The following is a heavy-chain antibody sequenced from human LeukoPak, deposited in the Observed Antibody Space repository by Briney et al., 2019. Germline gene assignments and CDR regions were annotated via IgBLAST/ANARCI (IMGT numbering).Heavy chain of an antibody. V-gene: IGHV1-46*01. Sequence: ASVKVSCKASGYTFTSYYMHWVRQAPGQGLEWMGIINPSGGSTSYAQKFQGRVTITADESTSTAYMELSSLRSEDTAVYYCARDSGAPARYSSSWYPRDYYYYGMDVWGQGTTVTVSS. CDR3: ARDSGAPARYSSSWYPRDYYYYGMDV. CDR1: GYTFTSYY. CDR2: INPSGGST. D-gene: IGHD6-13*01. J-gene: IGHJ6*02.